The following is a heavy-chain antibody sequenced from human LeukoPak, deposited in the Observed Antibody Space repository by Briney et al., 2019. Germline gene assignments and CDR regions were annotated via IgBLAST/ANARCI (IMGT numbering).Heavy chain of an antibody. Sequence: GGSLRLSCAASGFTFSSYAMHWVRQAPGKGLEWVAVISYDGSNKYYADSVKGRFTISRDNSKNTLYLQMNSLRAEDTAVYYCARDQGWLQFLYYFDYWGQGTLVTVSS. V-gene: IGHV3-30-3*01. CDR2: ISYDGSNK. CDR3: ARDQGWLQFLYYFDY. CDR1: GFTFSSYA. J-gene: IGHJ4*02. D-gene: IGHD5-24*01.